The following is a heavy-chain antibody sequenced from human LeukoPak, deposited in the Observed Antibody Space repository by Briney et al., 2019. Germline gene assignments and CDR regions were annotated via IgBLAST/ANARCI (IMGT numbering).Heavy chain of an antibody. Sequence: SETLSLTCTVSGGSISSSSYYWGWIRQPPGKGLEWIGNIYYSGSTYYNPSLKSRVTISLDTSKSQFSLKLTSVTAADTAVYYCARAPIPYDRSRTDYRFDPWGQGTLVTVAS. CDR1: GGSISSSSYY. J-gene: IGHJ5*02. CDR2: IYYSGST. V-gene: IGHV4-39*07. CDR3: ARAPIPYDRSRTDYRFDP. D-gene: IGHD3-22*01.